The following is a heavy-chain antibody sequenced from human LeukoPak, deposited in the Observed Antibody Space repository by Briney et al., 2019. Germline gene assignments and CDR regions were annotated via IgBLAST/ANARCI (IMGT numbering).Heavy chain of an antibody. J-gene: IGHJ3*02. CDR1: GDSIDSSPYH. CDR2: IYTSGST. V-gene: IGHV4-61*02. Sequence: SETLSLTCTVSGDSIDSSPYHWAWIRQPAGKGLEWIGRIYTSGSTNYNPSLKSRVTISVDTSKNQFSLKLSSVTAADTAVYYCARSLVGPRIAAAGMDAFDIWGQGTMVTVSS. CDR3: ARSLVGPRIAAAGMDAFDI. D-gene: IGHD6-13*01.